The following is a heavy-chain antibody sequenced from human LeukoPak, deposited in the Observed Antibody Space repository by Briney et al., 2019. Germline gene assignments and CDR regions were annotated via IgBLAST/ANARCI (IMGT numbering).Heavy chain of an antibody. J-gene: IGHJ5*02. Sequence: ASVKVSCKASGYTFTGYYMHWVRQAPGQGLEWMGWISAYNGNTNYAQKLQGRVTMTTDTSTSTAYMELRSLRSDDTAVYYCARDYYDSSGYYEVWFDPWGQGTLVTVSS. V-gene: IGHV1-18*04. CDR1: GYTFTGYY. CDR3: ARDYYDSSGYYEVWFDP. D-gene: IGHD3-22*01. CDR2: ISAYNGNT.